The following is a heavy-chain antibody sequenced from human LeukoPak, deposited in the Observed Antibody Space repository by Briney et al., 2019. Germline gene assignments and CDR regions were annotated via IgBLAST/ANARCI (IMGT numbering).Heavy chain of an antibody. D-gene: IGHD2-2*01. J-gene: IGHJ4*02. CDR3: ARVRSTSCFDY. CDR1: DGSINNYY. CDR2: IYYSGST. V-gene: IGHV4-59*01. Sequence: SEALSLTCTVSDGSINNYYWSWIRQPPGKGLEWIGYIYYSGSTNYNPSLKSRVTISVDTSKNQFSLKLNSVTAADTAVYYCARVRSTSCFDYWGQGTLVTVSS.